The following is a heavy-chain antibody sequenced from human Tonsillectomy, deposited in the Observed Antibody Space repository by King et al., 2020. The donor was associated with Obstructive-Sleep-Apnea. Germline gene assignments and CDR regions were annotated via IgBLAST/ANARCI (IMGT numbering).Heavy chain of an antibody. CDR3: ARSAGFNALEI. V-gene: IGHV1-2*05. CDR2: ISPSSGAT. CDR1: GYKFTDYY. Sequence: QLVQSGAEVKKPGASVKVSCQASGYKFTDYYIHWVRQAPGQGLEWMGRISPSSGATRFSQKFQDRVTMTRDTSINTAYLEITRLTSADTVVYYCARSAGFNALEIWGQGTLVIVSS. J-gene: IGHJ3*02. D-gene: IGHD3-3*02.